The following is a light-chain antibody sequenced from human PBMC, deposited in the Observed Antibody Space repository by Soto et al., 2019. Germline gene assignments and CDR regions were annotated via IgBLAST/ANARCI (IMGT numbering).Light chain of an antibody. J-gene: IGLJ2*01. Sequence: QSALTQPPSASGSPGQSVTISCTGTSSDDGSYNYVSWYQQHPGKAPQLMIYEVNKRPSGVPDRFSGSKSGNTASLTVSGLQAEDEADYYCNSHAGTYVVFGGGTKLTVL. V-gene: IGLV2-8*01. CDR2: EVN. CDR3: NSHAGTYVV. CDR1: SSDDGSYNY.